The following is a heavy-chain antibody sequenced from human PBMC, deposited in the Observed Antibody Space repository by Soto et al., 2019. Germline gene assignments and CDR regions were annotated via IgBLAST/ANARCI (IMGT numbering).Heavy chain of an antibody. CDR2: IIPVFGTG. J-gene: IGHJ4*02. Sequence: QVQLVQSGAEVKRPGSSVKVSCKASGGTFSSYAISWVRQAPGQGLEWMGGIIPVFGTGIYAQKLQGRVTITADKSTNTAYMELSSLRYADTAVYFCARVRGTGGYTSGLDYWGQGTVVNVSS. V-gene: IGHV1-69*06. CDR1: GGTFSSYA. D-gene: IGHD5-18*01. CDR3: ARVRGTGGYTSGLDY.